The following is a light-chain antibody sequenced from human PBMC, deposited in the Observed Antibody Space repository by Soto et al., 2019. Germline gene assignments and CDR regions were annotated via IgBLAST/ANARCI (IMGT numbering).Light chain of an antibody. V-gene: IGKV3D-20*02. Sequence: EIVLTQSPGTLSLSPGERATLSCRASQSVSSNYLAWYQQKPGQAPRLLIYDASNRATGIPARFSGSGSGTDFTLTISSLEPEDFAVYYCQQRSSLFTFGGGTKVDIK. CDR2: DAS. CDR1: QSVSSNY. CDR3: QQRSSLFT. J-gene: IGKJ4*01.